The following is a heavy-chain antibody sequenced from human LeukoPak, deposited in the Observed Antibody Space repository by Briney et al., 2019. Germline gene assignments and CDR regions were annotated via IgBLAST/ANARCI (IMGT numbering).Heavy chain of an antibody. V-gene: IGHV1-46*01. J-gene: IGHJ6*03. CDR3: ARDRFQRSITMIVVARRRHHYMDV. CDR1: GYTFTTYY. CDR2: INPSGGST. Sequence: GASVKVSCKASGYTFTTYYMHWVRQAPGQGLEWMGIINPSGGSTSYAQKFQGRVTMTRDMSTSTVYMELSSLRSEDTAVYYCARDRFQRSITMIVVARRRHHYMDVWGKGTTVTVSS. D-gene: IGHD3-22*01.